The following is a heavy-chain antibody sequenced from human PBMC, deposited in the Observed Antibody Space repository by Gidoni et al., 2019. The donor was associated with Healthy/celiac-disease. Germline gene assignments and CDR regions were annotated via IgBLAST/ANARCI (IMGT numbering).Heavy chain of an antibody. Sequence: QVQLQESGPGLVKPSVTLSLTCPLSGGPISSYYWSWIRQPPGEGLEWIGYTYSSGSTNYNPSLKSRVTISVDTSKNQFSLKLSSVTAADTAVYYCARAGIVGARVFDYWGQGTLVTVSS. CDR2: TYSSGST. D-gene: IGHD1-26*01. CDR3: ARAGIVGARVFDY. CDR1: GGPISSYY. J-gene: IGHJ4*02. V-gene: IGHV4-59*08.